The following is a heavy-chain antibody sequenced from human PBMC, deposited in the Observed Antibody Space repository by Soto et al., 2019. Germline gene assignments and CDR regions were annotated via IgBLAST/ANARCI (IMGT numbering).Heavy chain of an antibody. J-gene: IGHJ4*02. CDR2: IIPIFGTA. D-gene: IGHD3-9*01. V-gene: IGHV1-69*13. CDR1: GGTFSSYA. Sequence: SVKVSCKASGGTFSSYAISWVRQAPGQGLEWMGGIIPIFGTANYAQKFQGRVTITADESTSTAYMELSSPRSEDTAVYYCARGSHYDILTGYYNLDYWGQGTLVTVSS. CDR3: ARGSHYDILTGYYNLDY.